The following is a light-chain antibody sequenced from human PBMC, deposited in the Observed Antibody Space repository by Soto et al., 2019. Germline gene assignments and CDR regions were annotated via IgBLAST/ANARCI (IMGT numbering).Light chain of an antibody. CDR1: SSDVGGYNY. CDR2: AVS. V-gene: IGLV2-14*01. J-gene: IGLJ2*01. CDR3: SSSTSSSFVL. Sequence: QSALTQPASVSGSPGQSITISCTGTSSDVGGYNYVSWYQQHPGKAPKLIIYAVSNRPSGVSNRFSGSKSGNTASLTISGLQAEDEADYYCSSSTSSSFVLFGGGTKLTVL.